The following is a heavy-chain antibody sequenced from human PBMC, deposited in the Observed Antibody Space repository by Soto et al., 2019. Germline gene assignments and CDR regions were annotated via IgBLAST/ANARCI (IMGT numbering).Heavy chain of an antibody. V-gene: IGHV3-33*01. CDR3: ARGSHTWNSRGFHFYYNLDV. D-gene: IGHD3-22*01. Sequence: QVQLVESGGGVVQPGRSLRLSCAASGFSFSDYGMHWVRQAPGKGLEWVALIWYDGSNKYYADSVKGRFTISRDNSKNKLFLQVDRLRVEDMAVYLFARGSHTWNSRGFHFYYNLDVCGQGTTVTVSS. J-gene: IGHJ6*03. CDR1: GFSFSDYG. CDR2: IWYDGSNK.